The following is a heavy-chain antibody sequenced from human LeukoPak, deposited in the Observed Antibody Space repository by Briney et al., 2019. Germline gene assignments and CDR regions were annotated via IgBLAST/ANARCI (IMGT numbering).Heavy chain of an antibody. D-gene: IGHD6-6*01. CDR1: GGSISSGGYY. CDR3: ARAWQLGSFDY. CDR2: IYYSGST. V-gene: IGHV4-31*03. J-gene: IGHJ4*02. Sequence: SETLSLTCTVSGGSISSGGYYWSWIRRHLGKGLEWIGYIYYSGSTYYNPSLKSRVTISVDTSKNQFSLKLSSVTAADTAVYYCARAWQLGSFDYWGQGTLVTVSS.